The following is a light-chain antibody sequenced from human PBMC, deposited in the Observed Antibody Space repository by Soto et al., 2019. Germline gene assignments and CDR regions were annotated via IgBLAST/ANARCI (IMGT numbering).Light chain of an antibody. Sequence: EIVLTQSPGTLSLSPGERATLSCTASQSVTSSCLAWYQRRPGRAPRLLIHTTSIRATDIPDRFSGSGSGTDFTLTINRLEPEDSGVYYCQQCGGSPLFSFGPGTKVDIK. CDR3: QQCGGSPLFS. CDR2: TTS. CDR1: QSVTSSC. V-gene: IGKV3-20*01. J-gene: IGKJ3*01.